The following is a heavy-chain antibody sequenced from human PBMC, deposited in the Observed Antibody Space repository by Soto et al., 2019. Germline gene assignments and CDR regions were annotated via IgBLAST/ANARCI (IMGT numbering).Heavy chain of an antibody. V-gene: IGHV3-21*01. D-gene: IGHD3-3*01. CDR2: ISSSSSYI. CDR1: GFTFSSYS. J-gene: IGHJ6*02. CDR3: ARDFWSGYYTGYYYGMDV. Sequence: GALRLSCAASGFTFSSYSMNWVRQAPGKGLEWVSSISSSSSYIYYADSVKGRFTISRDNAKNSLYLQMNSLRAEDTAVYYCARDFWSGYYTGYYYGMDVWGQGTTVTVSS.